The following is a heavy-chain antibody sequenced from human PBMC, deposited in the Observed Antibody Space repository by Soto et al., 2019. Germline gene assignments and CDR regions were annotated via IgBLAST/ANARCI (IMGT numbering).Heavy chain of an antibody. D-gene: IGHD6-13*01. J-gene: IGHJ6*02. CDR1: GGTFSSYA. CDR2: IIPIFGTA. Sequence: SVKVSCKASGGTFSSYAISWVRQAPGQGLEWMGGIIPIFGTANYAQKFQGRVTITADESTSTAYMELSSLGSEDTAVYYCARGRKYSSSWYYYYGMDVWGQGTTVTVS. V-gene: IGHV1-69*13. CDR3: ARGRKYSSSWYYYYGMDV.